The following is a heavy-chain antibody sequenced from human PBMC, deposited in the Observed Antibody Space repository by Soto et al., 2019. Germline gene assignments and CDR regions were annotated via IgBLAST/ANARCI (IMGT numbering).Heavy chain of an antibody. J-gene: IGHJ4*02. D-gene: IGHD3-10*01. Sequence: ASVKVSCKASGYTFTSYGISWVRQAPGQGLEWMGWISAYNGNTNYAQKLQGRVTITTDTSTSTAYMELRSLRSDDTAVYSCARATELLPFGENWGQGTLVTVSS. CDR2: ISAYNGNT. CDR1: GYTFTSYG. V-gene: IGHV1-18*01. CDR3: ARATELLPFGEN.